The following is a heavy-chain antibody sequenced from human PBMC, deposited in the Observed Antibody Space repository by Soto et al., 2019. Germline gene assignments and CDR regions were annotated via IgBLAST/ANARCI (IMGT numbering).Heavy chain of an antibody. V-gene: IGHV4-34*01. Sequence: SETLSLTCAVYGGSFSGYYWSWIRQPPGKGLEWIGEINHSGSTNYNPSLKSRVTISVDTSKNQFSLKLSSVTAADTAVYYCARKPSGYDSDYFDYWGQGTLVTVSS. D-gene: IGHD5-12*01. CDR2: INHSGST. J-gene: IGHJ4*02. CDR1: GGSFSGYY. CDR3: ARKPSGYDSDYFDY.